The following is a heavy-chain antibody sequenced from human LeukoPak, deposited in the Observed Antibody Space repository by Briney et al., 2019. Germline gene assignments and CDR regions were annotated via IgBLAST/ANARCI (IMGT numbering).Heavy chain of an antibody. CDR1: GFTFSSYW. D-gene: IGHD2-2*01. V-gene: IGHV3-74*01. CDR2: INSDGSST. Sequence: AGGSLRLSCAASGFTFSSYWMHWVRQAPGKGLVWVSRINSDGSSTSYADSVKGRFTISRDNAKNSLYLQMNSLRAEDTAVYYCAREKTYCSSASCSIYDYWGQGTLVTVSS. J-gene: IGHJ4*02. CDR3: AREKTYCSSASCSIYDY.